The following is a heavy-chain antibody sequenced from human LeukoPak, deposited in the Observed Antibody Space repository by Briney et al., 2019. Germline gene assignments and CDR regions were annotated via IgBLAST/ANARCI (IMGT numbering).Heavy chain of an antibody. V-gene: IGHV3-74*01. J-gene: IGHJ4*02. D-gene: IGHD3-22*01. CDR3: TRGGYYDRNAGHY. CDR2: INGDGSIT. CDR1: EFTLRNYW. Sequence: PGGSLRLSCVASEFTLRNYWMHWVRQIPGRGLVWVSRINGDGSITNYADSVKGRFTISRDDGKNTLYLQMSSLRAEDTAVYYCTRGGYYDRNAGHYWGQGTLVTVFS.